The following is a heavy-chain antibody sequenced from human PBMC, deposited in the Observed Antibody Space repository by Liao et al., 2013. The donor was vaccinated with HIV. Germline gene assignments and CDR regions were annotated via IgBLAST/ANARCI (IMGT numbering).Heavy chain of an antibody. D-gene: IGHD4-23*01. CDR1: GGSISGNSPY. Sequence: QLQLQESGPRLVKPSETLSLTCTVSGGSISGNSPYWGWIRQSPGKGLEWIGSLYYSGSTNYNPSLKSRVTISVDTSKNQFSLKLSSVTAADTAVYYCASMDIYGGNTFDYWGQGTLVTVSS. CDR2: LYYSGST. V-gene: IGHV4-39*07. J-gene: IGHJ4*02. CDR3: ASMDIYGGNTFDY.